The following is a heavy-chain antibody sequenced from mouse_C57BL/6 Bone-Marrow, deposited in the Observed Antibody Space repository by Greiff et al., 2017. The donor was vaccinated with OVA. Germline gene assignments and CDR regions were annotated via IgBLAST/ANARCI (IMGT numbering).Heavy chain of an antibody. CDR3: ARNDYDHYYAMDY. D-gene: IGHD2-4*01. Sequence: VQLQQSGPELVKPGASVTISCKASGYSFTGYYMNWVKQSPEKSLEWIGEINPSTGGTTYNQKFKAKATLTVDKSSSTAYMQLKSLTSEDSAVYYCARNDYDHYYAMDYWGQGTSVTVSS. J-gene: IGHJ4*01. CDR1: GYSFTGYY. V-gene: IGHV1-42*01. CDR2: INPSTGGT.